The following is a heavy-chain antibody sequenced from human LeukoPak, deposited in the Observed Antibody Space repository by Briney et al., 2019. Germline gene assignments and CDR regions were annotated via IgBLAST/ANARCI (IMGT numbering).Heavy chain of an antibody. J-gene: IGHJ4*02. D-gene: IGHD2-21*02. CDR3: ARVNRRMVTAIPYYFDY. Sequence: ASVKVSCKASGYTFTSYAMHWVRQAPGQRLEWMGIINPSGGSTSYAQKFQGRVTMTRDTSTSTVYMELSSLRSEDTAVYYCARVNRRMVTAIPYYFDYWGQGTLVTVSS. CDR1: GYTFTSYA. CDR2: INPSGGST. V-gene: IGHV1-46*01.